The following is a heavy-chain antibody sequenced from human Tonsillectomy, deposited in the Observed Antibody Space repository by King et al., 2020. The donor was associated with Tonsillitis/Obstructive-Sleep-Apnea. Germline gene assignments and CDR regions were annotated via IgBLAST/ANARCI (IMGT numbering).Heavy chain of an antibody. V-gene: IGHV3-13*04. CDR3: ARAGVVATAYYYYYMDV. D-gene: IGHD2-15*01. CDR2: IGTAGDT. J-gene: IGHJ6*03. CDR1: GFTFRNYD. Sequence: VQLVQSGGGLVQPGGSLRLSCAASGFTFRNYDMHWVRQAPGEGLEWVSTIGTAGDTYYPASVKGRFTVSRENAKNSMYLQMNSLRDGDTAVYYCARAGVVATAYYYYYMDVWGKGTTVTVSS.